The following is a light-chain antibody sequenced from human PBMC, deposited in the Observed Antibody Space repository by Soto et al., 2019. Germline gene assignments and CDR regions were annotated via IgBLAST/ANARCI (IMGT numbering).Light chain of an antibody. CDR2: GAS. CDR1: QSISSNY. J-gene: IGKJ1*01. CDR3: QQYSSSPRT. V-gene: IGKV3-20*01. Sequence: NVLTQSPGTLSLYPGEGATLSCRASQSISSNYLAWYQQKPGQAPRLLIYGASSRATDIPDRFRGSGSGRDFVLNISRLEPEDFGVYYCQQYSSSPRTFGQGTKVEIK.